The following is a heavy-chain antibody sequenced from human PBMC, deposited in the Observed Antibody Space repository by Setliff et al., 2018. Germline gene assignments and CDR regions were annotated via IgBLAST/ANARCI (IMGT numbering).Heavy chain of an antibody. CDR1: GFTFGDYA. D-gene: IGHD3-3*01. CDR3: TRNQPYYNFWSGYGGDY. CDR2: IRSKAYGGTT. V-gene: IGHV3-49*04. Sequence: GSLRLSCTASGFTFGDYAMSWVRQAPGKGLEWVGFIRSKAYGGTTEFAASVKGRFTISRDDSKSIAYLQMNSLKTEDTAVYYCTRNQPYYNFWSGYGGDYWGQGTLVTVSS. J-gene: IGHJ4*02.